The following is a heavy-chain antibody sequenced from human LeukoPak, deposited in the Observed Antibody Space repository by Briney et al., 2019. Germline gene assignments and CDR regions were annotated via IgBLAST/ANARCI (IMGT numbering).Heavy chain of an antibody. CDR1: GFTFSSYW. J-gene: IGHJ6*02. Sequence: GGSLRLSCAASGFTFSSYWMSWVRQAPGKGLEWVANIKQDGSEKYYVESVKGRFTISRDNAKNSLYLQMNSLRAEDTAAYYCAKYPIRRSRDYYYGMDVWGQGTTVTVSS. CDR3: AKYPIRRSRDYYYGMDV. CDR2: IKQDGSEK. D-gene: IGHD2-2*02. V-gene: IGHV3-7*01.